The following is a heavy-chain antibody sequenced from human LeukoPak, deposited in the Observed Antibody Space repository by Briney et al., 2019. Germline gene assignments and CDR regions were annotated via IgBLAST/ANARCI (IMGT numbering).Heavy chain of an antibody. D-gene: IGHD2-2*01. CDR1: GFTFSSYW. Sequence: PGGSLRLSCAASGFTFSSYWMSWVRQAPGKGLEWVANIKQDGSEKYYVDSVKGRFTISRDNAKNSLYLQMNSLRAEDTAVYYCARRYCSSTSCYGGPDYWGQGTLVTVSS. CDR3: ARRYCSSTSCYGGPDY. CDR2: IKQDGSEK. V-gene: IGHV3-7*01. J-gene: IGHJ4*02.